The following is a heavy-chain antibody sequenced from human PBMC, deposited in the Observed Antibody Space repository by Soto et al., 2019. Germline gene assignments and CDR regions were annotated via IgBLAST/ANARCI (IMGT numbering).Heavy chain of an antibody. J-gene: IGHJ4*02. Sequence: QVHLVQSGAEVKRPGSWVKVSCEASGGSFSSDAITWVRQVPGQGLEWMGGIIPTFGAANYGRQFQGRVTISADESTRTVYMELSSLRFDDTAVYYCARGFSGYYSSLDYWGQGTLVTVSS. CDR1: GGSFSSDA. CDR2: IIPTFGAA. CDR3: ARGFSGYYSSLDY. V-gene: IGHV1-69*01. D-gene: IGHD5-12*01.